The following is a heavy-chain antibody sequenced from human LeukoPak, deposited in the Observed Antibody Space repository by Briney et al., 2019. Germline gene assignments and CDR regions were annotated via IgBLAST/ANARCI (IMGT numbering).Heavy chain of an antibody. CDR3: ARACSGGNCYLAAFDF. J-gene: IGHJ3*01. D-gene: IGHD2-15*01. Sequence: GGSLRLSCAASGFTFDDYGMSWVRQAPGKGLEWVSGINWNGGSTYYADSVKGRFTISRDNSKNTLYLQMSSLRAEDTAVYYCARACSGGNCYLAAFDFWGQGTMVTVSS. V-gene: IGHV3-20*04. CDR2: INWNGGST. CDR1: GFTFDDYG.